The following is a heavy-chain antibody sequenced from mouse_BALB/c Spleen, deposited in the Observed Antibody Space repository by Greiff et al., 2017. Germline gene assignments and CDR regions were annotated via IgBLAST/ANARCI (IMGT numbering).Heavy chain of an antibody. CDR1: GYTFTSYW. V-gene: IGHV1S22*01. CDR2: IYPGSGST. Sequence: LQQPGSELVRPGASVKLSCKASGYTFTSYWMHWVKQRHGQGLEWIGNIYPGSGSTNYDEKFKSKATLTVDTSSSTAYMQLSSLTSEDSAVYYCTRHLGYYWAMDYWGQGTSVTVSS. CDR3: TRHLGYYWAMDY. J-gene: IGHJ4*01. D-gene: IGHD2-3*01.